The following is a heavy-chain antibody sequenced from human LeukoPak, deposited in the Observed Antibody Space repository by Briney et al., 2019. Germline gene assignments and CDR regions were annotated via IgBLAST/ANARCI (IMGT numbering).Heavy chain of an antibody. CDR1: GGSISSYY. D-gene: IGHD3-22*01. CDR2: IYFTGDT. Sequence: SETPSLTCTVSGGSISSYYWSWIRLTPGKGLEWIGYIYFTGDTKYNPSLKSRVTISLDTSKNQVSLKLSSVTAADTAVYYCARGPWLYFDRWGQGTLVTVSS. J-gene: IGHJ4*02. V-gene: IGHV4-59*01. CDR3: ARGPWLYFDR.